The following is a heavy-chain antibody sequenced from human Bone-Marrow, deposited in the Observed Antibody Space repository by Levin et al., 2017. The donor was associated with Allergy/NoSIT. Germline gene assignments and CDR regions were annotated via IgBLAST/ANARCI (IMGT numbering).Heavy chain of an antibody. V-gene: IGHV3-72*01. Sequence: PGGSLRLSCAASGFTLSDYYMDWVRQAPGKGLEWVGRTRDKANSYTTEYAASVKGRFTIPRDGAENSLYLQMNSLKAEDAALYYCARGREGGGPSDYWGQGTLVTVSS. D-gene: IGHD5-24*01. CDR2: TRDKANSYTT. CDR3: ARGREGGGPSDY. CDR1: GFTLSDYY. J-gene: IGHJ4*02.